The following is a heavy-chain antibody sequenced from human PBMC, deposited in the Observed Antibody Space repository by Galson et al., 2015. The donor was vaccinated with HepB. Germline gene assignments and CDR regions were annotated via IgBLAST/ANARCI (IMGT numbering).Heavy chain of an antibody. J-gene: IGHJ6*02. CDR3: ARCRENTYGYGLQYSMDV. CDR1: GGTFSSYG. CDR2: IVPIIGTA. D-gene: IGHD5-18*01. Sequence: SVTVSCKASGGTFSSYGISWVRQAPGQGLEWMGGIVPIIGTATYAQKFQDRVTITADGSTTTAYMEVSSLRSEDTAVYYCARCRENTYGYGLQYSMDVWGQGTTVTVSS. V-gene: IGHV1-69*13.